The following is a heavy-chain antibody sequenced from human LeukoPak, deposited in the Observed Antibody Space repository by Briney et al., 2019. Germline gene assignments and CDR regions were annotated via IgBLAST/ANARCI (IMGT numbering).Heavy chain of an antibody. D-gene: IGHD3-3*01. V-gene: IGHV3-23*01. CDR3: AKGSDFWSGYLSYDY. CDR2: ISGSGGST. Sequence: GGSLRLSCAASGFTFSRYAMSWVRQSPGKGLEWVSDISGSGGSTYYADSVKGRFTISRDNSKNTLYLQMSSLRAEDTAVYYCAKGSDFWSGYLSYDYWGQGTLVTVSS. J-gene: IGHJ4*02. CDR1: GFTFSRYA.